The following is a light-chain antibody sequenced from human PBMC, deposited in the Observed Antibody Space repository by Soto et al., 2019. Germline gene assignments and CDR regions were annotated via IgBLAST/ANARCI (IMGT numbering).Light chain of an antibody. CDR1: SSDVGGYNS. CDR3: TSYTSSSTTV. CDR2: DVT. J-gene: IGLJ1*01. V-gene: IGLV2-14*01. Sequence: QSALTQPASVSGSPGQSITISCTGTSSDVGGYNSVSWYRQYPGKAPKLIIFDVTDRPSGISTRFSGSKSGNTASLTISGLQAVDEAVFYCTSYTSSSTTVFGTGTKVTVL.